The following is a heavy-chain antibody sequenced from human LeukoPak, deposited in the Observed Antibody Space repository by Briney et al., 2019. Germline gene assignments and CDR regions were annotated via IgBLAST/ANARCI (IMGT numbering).Heavy chain of an antibody. Sequence: ASVKVSCKASGYTFTSYDINWVRQATGQGLEWMGWMNPNSGNTGYAQKFQGRVTMTRNTPISTAYMELSSLRSEDTAVYYCAGYQLNPYGMEVWGQGTTVTVSS. CDR3: AGYQLNPYGMEV. V-gene: IGHV1-8*01. CDR2: MNPNSGNT. CDR1: GYTFTSYD. J-gene: IGHJ6*02. D-gene: IGHD2-2*01.